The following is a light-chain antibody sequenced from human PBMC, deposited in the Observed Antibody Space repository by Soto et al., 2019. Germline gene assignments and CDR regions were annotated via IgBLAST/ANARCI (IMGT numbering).Light chain of an antibody. Sequence: DIQMTQSPSSLSASVGDRVTITCQSSQDISHYLNWYQQKPGKAPKLLIFDASNVETGVPSRFSGSGSGTHFTFTIRSLQPEDIANYYCQQYENLPLTFGGGTKVEIK. CDR2: DAS. V-gene: IGKV1-33*01. CDR3: QQYENLPLT. CDR1: QDISHY. J-gene: IGKJ4*01.